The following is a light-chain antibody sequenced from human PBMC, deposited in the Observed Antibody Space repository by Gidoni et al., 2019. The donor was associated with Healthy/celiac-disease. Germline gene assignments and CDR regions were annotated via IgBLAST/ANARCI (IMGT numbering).Light chain of an antibody. Sequence: QLTQSPSSLSASVGDRVTITCRASQSISSYLNWYQQKPGKAPKLLIYAASSLQSGVPSRFSGSGXXTDFTLTISSXQPXDFAXXYCQXXXSTXXTFXXXTKVEIK. CDR3: QXXXSTXXT. V-gene: IGKV1-39*01. J-gene: IGKJ1*01. CDR2: AAS. CDR1: QSISSY.